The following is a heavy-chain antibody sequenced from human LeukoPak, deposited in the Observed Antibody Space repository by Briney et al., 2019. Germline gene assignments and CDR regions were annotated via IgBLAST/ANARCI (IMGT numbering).Heavy chain of an antibody. J-gene: IGHJ4*02. D-gene: IGHD6-13*01. CDR3: ARDLPPGAAGVTGPFDY. CDR1: GDSVSSNSAA. CDR2: TYRTSRWYN. Sequence: SQTLSLTCAISGDSVSSNSAAWNWIRQSPSRGLEWLGRTYRTSRWYNDYAVSVKSRITINPDTSKNQFSLQLSSVTPEDTAVYYCARDLPPGAAGVTGPFDYWGQRTLVTVSA. V-gene: IGHV6-1*01.